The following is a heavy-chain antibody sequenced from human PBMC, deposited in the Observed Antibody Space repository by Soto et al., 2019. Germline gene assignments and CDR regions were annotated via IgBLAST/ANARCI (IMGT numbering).Heavy chain of an antibody. J-gene: IGHJ5*02. D-gene: IGHD3-9*01. Sequence: PGGSLRLSCAASGFTFSSYWMSWVRQAPGKGLEWVANIKQDGSEKYYVDSVKGRFTISRDNAKNSLYLQMNSLRAEDTAVYYCARVLVDYDILTGYNWFDPWGQGTLVTVSS. CDR2: IKQDGSEK. CDR1: GFTFSSYW. V-gene: IGHV3-7*01. CDR3: ARVLVDYDILTGYNWFDP.